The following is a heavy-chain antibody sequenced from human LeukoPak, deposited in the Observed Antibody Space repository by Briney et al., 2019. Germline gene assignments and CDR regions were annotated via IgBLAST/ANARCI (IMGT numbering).Heavy chain of an antibody. V-gene: IGHV3-48*03. Sequence: PGGSLRLSCAASGFTFSSYEMNWVRQAPGKGLGWVSYISTSSTGSSGHTIYYADSVKGRFTISRDDAKNSLYLQMNSLRAEDTAVYYCAREDTTDYYDSTGYYYDAFDIWGQGTMVTVSS. D-gene: IGHD3-22*01. CDR2: ISTSSTGSSGHTI. J-gene: IGHJ3*02. CDR1: GFTFSSYE. CDR3: AREDTTDYYDSTGYYYDAFDI.